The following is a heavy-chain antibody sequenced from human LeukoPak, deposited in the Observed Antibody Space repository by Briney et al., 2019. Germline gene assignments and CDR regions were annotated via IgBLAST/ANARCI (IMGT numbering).Heavy chain of an antibody. Sequence: KPSETLSLACTVPGGSISSYYWSWIRQPPGKGLEWIGYIYYSGSTNYNPSLKSRVTISVDTSKNQFSLKLSSVTAADTAVYYCASFYGDYEVYWGQGTLVTVSS. CDR2: IYYSGST. CDR3: ASFYGDYEVY. CDR1: GGSISSYY. V-gene: IGHV4-59*01. J-gene: IGHJ4*02. D-gene: IGHD4-17*01.